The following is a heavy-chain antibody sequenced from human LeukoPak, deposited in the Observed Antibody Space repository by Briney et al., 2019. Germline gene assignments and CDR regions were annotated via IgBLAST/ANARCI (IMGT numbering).Heavy chain of an antibody. CDR2: INWNGGST. J-gene: IGHJ4*02. CDR3: ARDLDSSTWYRGFDY. CDR1: GFTFDDYG. V-gene: IGHV3-20*04. D-gene: IGHD6-13*01. Sequence: GGSLRLSCAASGFTFDDYGMSWVRQAPGKGLEWVSGINWNGGSTGYADSVKGRFTISRDNAKNSLYLQMNSLRAEDTAVYYCARDLDSSTWYRGFDYWGQGTLITVSS.